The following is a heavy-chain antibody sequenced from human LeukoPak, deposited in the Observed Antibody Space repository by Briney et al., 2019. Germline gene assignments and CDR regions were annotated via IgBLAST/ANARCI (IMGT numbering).Heavy chain of an antibody. CDR3: ASWGGGKSD. J-gene: IGHJ4*02. Sequence: ASVKVSCKASGYTFTSYYIHWVRQAPGQGLEWMGIINPSGDSTSYAQKFQGRVTMTRDTSTSTVYMELSRLTSEDTAVYYCASWGGGKSDWAQGTLVTVSS. D-gene: IGHD4-23*01. V-gene: IGHV1-46*01. CDR1: GYTFTSYY. CDR2: INPSGDST.